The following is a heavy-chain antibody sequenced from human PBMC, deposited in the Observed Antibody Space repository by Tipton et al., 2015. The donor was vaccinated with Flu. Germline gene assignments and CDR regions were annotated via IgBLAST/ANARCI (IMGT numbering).Heavy chain of an antibody. CDR2: ISSSGSTI. D-gene: IGHD3-22*01. J-gene: IGHJ4*02. CDR1: GFTFSDYY. V-gene: IGHV3-11*01. Sequence: SLRLSCAASGFTFSDYYMSWIRQAPGKGLEWVSYISSSGSTIYYTDSVKGRFTISRDNAKNSLYLQMNSLRAEDTAVYYCARDRYYDSSGYYGYWGQGTLVTVSS. CDR3: ARDRYYDSSGYYGY.